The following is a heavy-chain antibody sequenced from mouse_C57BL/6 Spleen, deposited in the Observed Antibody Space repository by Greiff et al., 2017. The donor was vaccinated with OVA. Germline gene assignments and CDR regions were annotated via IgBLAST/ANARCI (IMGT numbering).Heavy chain of an antibody. CDR3: VREEFDGNYVGENYYFDY. Sequence: EVQLVESGGGLVQPKGSLKLSCAASGFTFNTYAMHWVRQAPGKGLEWVARIRSKSSNYATYYADSVKDRFTISRDDSQSMLYLQMNNLKTEDTAMYYCVREEFDGNYVGENYYFDYWGQGTTLTVSS. CDR2: IRSKSSNYAT. D-gene: IGHD2-1*01. V-gene: IGHV10-3*01. J-gene: IGHJ2*01. CDR1: GFTFNTYA.